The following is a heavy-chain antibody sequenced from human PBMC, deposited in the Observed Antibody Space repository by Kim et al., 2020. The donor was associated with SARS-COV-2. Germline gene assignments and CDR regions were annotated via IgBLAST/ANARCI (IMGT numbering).Heavy chain of an antibody. CDR1: GFTFSGSA. CDR3: TGSTLGYCSGGSCYSRYYYYYGMDV. Sequence: GGSLRLSCAASGFTFSGSAMHWVRQASGKGLEWVGRIRSKANSYATAYAASVKGRFTISRDDSKNTAYLQMNSLKTEDTAVYYCTGSTLGYCSGGSCYSRYYYYYGMDVWGQGTTVTVSS. CDR2: IRSKANSYAT. D-gene: IGHD2-15*01. V-gene: IGHV3-73*01. J-gene: IGHJ6*02.